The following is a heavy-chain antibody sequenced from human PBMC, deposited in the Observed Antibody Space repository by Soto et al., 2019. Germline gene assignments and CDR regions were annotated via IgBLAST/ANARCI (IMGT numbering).Heavy chain of an antibody. D-gene: IGHD3-10*01. CDR3: ARGKYYGSGSYYNVYYYYGMDV. CDR1: GGSFSGYY. CDR2: INHSGST. J-gene: IGHJ6*02. Sequence: QVQLQQWGAGLLKPSDTLSLTCAVYGGSFSGYYWSWIRQPPGKGLEWIGEINHSGSTNYNPSLKSRVTISVDTSKNQFSLKLSSVTAADTAVYYCARGKYYGSGSYYNVYYYYGMDVWGQGTTVTVSS. V-gene: IGHV4-34*01.